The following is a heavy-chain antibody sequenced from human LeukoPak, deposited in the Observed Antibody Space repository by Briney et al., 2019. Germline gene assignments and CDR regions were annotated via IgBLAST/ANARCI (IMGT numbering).Heavy chain of an antibody. D-gene: IGHD2-15*01. Sequence: PGGSLRLSCAASGFTFSNAWMSWVRQAPGKGLEWVGRIKSKTDGGTTDYAAPVKGRFTISRDDSKNTLYLQMNSLKTEDTAVYYCTTEYCSGGSCYSGWGQGTLVTVSS. CDR3: TTEYCSGGSCYSG. CDR1: GFTFSNAW. V-gene: IGHV3-15*01. J-gene: IGHJ4*02. CDR2: IKSKTDGGTT.